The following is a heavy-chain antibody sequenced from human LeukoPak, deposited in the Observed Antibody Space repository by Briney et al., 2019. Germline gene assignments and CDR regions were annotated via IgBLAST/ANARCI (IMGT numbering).Heavy chain of an antibody. CDR1: GYTFAGYY. J-gene: IGHJ4*02. CDR3: ARGIGAGKFDY. D-gene: IGHD6-13*01. CDR2: INPNNGDT. Sequence: GASVKVSCKASGYTFAGYYMHWVRQAPGQGLEWMGWINPNNGDTNYAQKFQGRVTMTRDTAISTAYMDLSRLRYDDTAVYYCARGIGAGKFDYWGQGTLVTVSS. V-gene: IGHV1-2*02.